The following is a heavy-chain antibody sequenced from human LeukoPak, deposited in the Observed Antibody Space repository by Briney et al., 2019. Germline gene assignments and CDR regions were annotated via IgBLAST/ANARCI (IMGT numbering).Heavy chain of an antibody. CDR2: IHTNGNT. D-gene: IGHD6-13*01. CDR3: ARQSSAAGTHWFDP. V-gene: IGHV4-4*09. CDR1: GDSITSHY. Sequence: SETLSLTCAVSGDSITSHYWSWLRQPPGKGPERIGYIHTNGNTNSKSSLKSRVTMSVDTSKNQFSLELTSVTAADTAVYYCARQSSAAGTHWFDPWGQGTLVTVSS. J-gene: IGHJ5*02.